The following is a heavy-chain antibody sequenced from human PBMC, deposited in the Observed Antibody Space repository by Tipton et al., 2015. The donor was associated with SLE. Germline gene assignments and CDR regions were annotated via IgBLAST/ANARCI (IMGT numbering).Heavy chain of an antibody. CDR1: GFTFSSSW. D-gene: IGHD3-16*01. J-gene: IGHJ4*02. V-gene: IGHV3-74*01. CDR3: ASPFGLGY. Sequence: GSLRLSCAASGFTFSSSWMLWIRQAPGKGLVWVSRINSDGSSPTYADSVKGRFTISRDNAKNTLYLQMNSLRAEDTAVYYCASPFGLGYWGQGTLVTVSS. CDR2: INSDGSSP.